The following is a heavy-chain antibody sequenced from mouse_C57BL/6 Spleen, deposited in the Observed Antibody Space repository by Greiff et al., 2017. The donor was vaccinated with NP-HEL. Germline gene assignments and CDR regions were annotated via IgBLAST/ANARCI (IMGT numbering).Heavy chain of an antibody. J-gene: IGHJ1*03. CDR1: GFTFSDYG. D-gene: IGHD1-1*01. V-gene: IGHV5-17*01. CDR2: ISSGSSTI. Sequence: EVKVVESGGGLVKPGGSLKLSCAASGFTFSDYGMHWVRQAPEKGLEWVAYISSGSSTIYYADTVKGRFTISRDNAKNTLFLQMTRLRSEDTAIYYCASPHYYGSSSWYFDVWGTGTTVTVSS. CDR3: ASPHYYGSSSWYFDV.